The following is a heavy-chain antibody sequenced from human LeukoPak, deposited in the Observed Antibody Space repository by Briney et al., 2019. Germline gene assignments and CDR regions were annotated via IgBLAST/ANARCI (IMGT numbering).Heavy chain of an antibody. J-gene: IGHJ1*01. V-gene: IGHV3-23*01. Sequence: GGSLRLSCAASGFTVSSNYMSWVRQAPGKGLEWVSAISGSGGSTYYADSVKGRFTISRDNSKNTLYLQMNSLRAEDTAVYYCAKVAETEYFQHWGQGTLVTVSS. CDR2: ISGSGGST. CDR1: GFTVSSNY. CDR3: AKVAETEYFQH.